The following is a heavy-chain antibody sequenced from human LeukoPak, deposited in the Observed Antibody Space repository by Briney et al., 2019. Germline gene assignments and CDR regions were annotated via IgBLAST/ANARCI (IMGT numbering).Heavy chain of an antibody. Sequence: SETLSLTCTVSGDSISSYYWSWIRQPPGKGLEWIGEIYHSGSTNYNPSLKSRVTMSVDTSKNQFSLKLSSVTAADTAVYYCARLGAYSSDWFDPWGQGTLVTVSS. CDR2: IYHSGST. J-gene: IGHJ5*02. CDR1: GDSISSYY. D-gene: IGHD6-25*01. CDR3: ARLGAYSSDWFDP. V-gene: IGHV4-59*12.